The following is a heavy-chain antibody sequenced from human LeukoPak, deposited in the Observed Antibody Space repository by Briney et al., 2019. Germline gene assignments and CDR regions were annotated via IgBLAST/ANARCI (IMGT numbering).Heavy chain of an antibody. D-gene: IGHD6-13*01. J-gene: IGHJ4*02. CDR1: SGSFSGYY. Sequence: PSETLSLTCAVYSGSFSGYYWSWIRQPPGKGLEWIGEINHSGSTNYNPSLKSRVTISLDTSKNQFSLKVRSVTAADTAVYYCARELSSSWYVDYWGQGTLVTVSS. CDR3: ARELSSSWYVDY. V-gene: IGHV4-34*01. CDR2: INHSGST.